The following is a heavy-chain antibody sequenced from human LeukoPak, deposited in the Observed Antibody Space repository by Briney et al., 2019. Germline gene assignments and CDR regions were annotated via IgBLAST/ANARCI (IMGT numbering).Heavy chain of an antibody. V-gene: IGHV4-59*01. Sequence: SETLSLTCTVSGGSISSYYWSWIRQPPGKGLEWIGYNYYSGSTNYNPSLKSRVTISVDTSKNQFSLKLSSVTAADTAVYYCARGSCSSTSCYHFDYWGQGTLVTVSS. D-gene: IGHD2-2*01. CDR1: GGSISSYY. J-gene: IGHJ4*02. CDR3: ARGSCSSTSCYHFDY. CDR2: NYYSGST.